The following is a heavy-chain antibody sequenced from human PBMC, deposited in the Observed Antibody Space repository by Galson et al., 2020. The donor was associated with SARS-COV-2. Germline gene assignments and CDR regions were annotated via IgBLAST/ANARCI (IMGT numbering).Heavy chain of an antibody. V-gene: IGHV3-53*01. CDR1: GFTVSSNY. CDR2: IYIGGNT. CDR3: ARGDSNFDYMDV. Sequence: GSLRLSCAASGFTVSSNYMSWVRQAPGKGLEWVSVIYIGGNTYYADSVKGRFTISRDNSKNTLYLQMNSLRAEDTAVYYCARGDSNFDYMDVWGQGTTVTVSS. D-gene: IGHD4-4*01. J-gene: IGHJ6*03.